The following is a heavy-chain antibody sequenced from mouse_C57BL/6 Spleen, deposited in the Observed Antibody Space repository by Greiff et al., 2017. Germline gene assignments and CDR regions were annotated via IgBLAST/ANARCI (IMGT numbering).Heavy chain of an antibody. Sequence: QVQLKQPGAELVKPGASVKMSCKASGYTFTSYWITWVKQRPGQGLEWIGDIYPGSGSTNYNEKFKSKATLTVDTSSSTAYMQLSSLTSEDSAVXYCARDCYGSSYWFAYWGQGTLVTVSA. CDR1: GYTFTSYW. V-gene: IGHV1-55*01. D-gene: IGHD1-1*01. CDR2: IYPGSGST. J-gene: IGHJ3*01. CDR3: ARDCYGSSYWFAY.